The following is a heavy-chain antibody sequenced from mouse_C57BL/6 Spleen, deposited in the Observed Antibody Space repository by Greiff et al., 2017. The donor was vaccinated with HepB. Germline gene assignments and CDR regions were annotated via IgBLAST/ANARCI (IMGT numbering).Heavy chain of an antibody. CDR2: IRSKSNNYAT. Sequence: EVKLMESGGGLVQPKGSLKLSCAASGFSFNTYAMNWVRQAPGKGLEWVARIRSKSNNYATYYADSVKDRFTISRDDSESMLYLQMNNLKTEDTAMYYCVRQGYYGSGGPWYFDVWGTGTTVTVSS. J-gene: IGHJ1*03. D-gene: IGHD1-1*01. CDR1: GFSFNTYA. V-gene: IGHV10-1*01. CDR3: VRQGYYGSGGPWYFDV.